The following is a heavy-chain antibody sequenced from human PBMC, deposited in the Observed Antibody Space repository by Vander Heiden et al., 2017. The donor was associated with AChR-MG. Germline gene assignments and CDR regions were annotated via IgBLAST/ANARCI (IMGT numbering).Heavy chain of an antibody. Sequence: EVQLVESGGGLVKPGGSLRLSCAASGFTFSRHRMNWVRQAPGKGLEWVSSISGASDYIYYAESMKGRFDISRDNAKNSLSLQMNSLRPEDTGIYYCVRDGVDGPDGLDVWGQGTPVTVSS. CDR2: ISGASDYI. CDR3: VRDGVDGPDGLDV. D-gene: IGHD3-3*01. CDR1: GFTFSRHR. J-gene: IGHJ3*01. V-gene: IGHV3-21*06.